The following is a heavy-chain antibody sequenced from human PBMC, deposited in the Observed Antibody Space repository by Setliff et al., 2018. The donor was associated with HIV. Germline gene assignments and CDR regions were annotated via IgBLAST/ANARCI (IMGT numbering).Heavy chain of an antibody. V-gene: IGHV4-30-4*08. J-gene: IGHJ4*02. Sequence: SETLSLTCTVSGGSISSGDYYWSWIRQPPGKGLEWIGYTYYSGSTYYNPSLKSRVTISVDTSKNQFSLKLSSVTAADTAVYYCARTSHDYGDYSFDYWGQGTLVTVS. CDR2: TYYSGST. CDR1: GGSISSGDYY. CDR3: ARTSHDYGDYSFDY. D-gene: IGHD4-17*01.